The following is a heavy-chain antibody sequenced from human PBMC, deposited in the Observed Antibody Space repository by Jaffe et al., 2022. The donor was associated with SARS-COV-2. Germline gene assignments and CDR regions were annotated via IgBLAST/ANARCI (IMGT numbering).Heavy chain of an antibody. D-gene: IGHD6-19*01. J-gene: IGHJ3*02. CDR1: GYTFTSYA. CDR3: ARGYSSWADAFDI. V-gene: IGHV1-3*01. Sequence: QVQLVQSGAEVKKPGASVKVSCKASGYTFTSYAMHWVRQAPGQRLEWMGWINAGNGNTKYSQKFQGRVTITRDTSASTAYMELSSLRSEDTAVYYCARGYSSWADAFDIWGQGTMVTVSS. CDR2: INAGNGNT.